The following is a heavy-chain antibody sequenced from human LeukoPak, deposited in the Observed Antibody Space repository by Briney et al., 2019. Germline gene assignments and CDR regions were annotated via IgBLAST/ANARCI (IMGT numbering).Heavy chain of an antibody. Sequence: GGSLRLSCAASGFSFSAYAMSWVRQAPGKGLEWVSVISGSGASTYYADSVKGRFTISRDNSENTLYLQTNSLRAEDTAVYYCAKDIVIIPAASYAFDIWGQGTMVIVSS. CDR1: GFSFSAYA. J-gene: IGHJ3*02. CDR2: ISGSGAST. D-gene: IGHD2-2*01. CDR3: AKDIVIIPAASYAFDI. V-gene: IGHV3-23*01.